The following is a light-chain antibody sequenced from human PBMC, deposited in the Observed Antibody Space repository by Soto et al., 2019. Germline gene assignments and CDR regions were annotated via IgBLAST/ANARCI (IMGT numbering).Light chain of an antibody. CDR1: QSFNSIY. V-gene: IGKV3-20*01. CDR2: GAS. CDR3: HQYDSWT. J-gene: IGKJ1*01. Sequence: EIFLTQSPFTVSLSPGEISTLSCRASQSFNSIYLAWYQQKPGQAPRLLIYGASSRATGIPDRFSGSGSGTDFTLTISRLEPEDFAVYYCHQYDSWTFGQGTKVDIK.